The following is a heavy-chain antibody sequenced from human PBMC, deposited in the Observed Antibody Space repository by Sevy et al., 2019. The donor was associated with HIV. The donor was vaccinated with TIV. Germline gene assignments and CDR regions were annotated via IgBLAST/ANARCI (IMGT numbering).Heavy chain of an antibody. V-gene: IGHV3-30-3*01. CDR3: TRDAGYSIAWSPSDY. CDR2: ISSAGSNK. Sequence: GGSLRLSCAASGLTFSSHAMHWVRQAPGKGLEWVAVISSAGSNKYYADSVKGRFTIPRDNPNNTLYLQMNSLRPEDTAVYYCTRDAGYSIAWSPSDYWGQGTLVTVSS. CDR1: GLTFSSHA. D-gene: IGHD6-19*01. J-gene: IGHJ4*02.